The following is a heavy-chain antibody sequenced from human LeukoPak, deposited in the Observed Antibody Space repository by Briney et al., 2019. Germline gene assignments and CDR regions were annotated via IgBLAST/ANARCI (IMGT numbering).Heavy chain of an antibody. CDR1: GDSISSYY. V-gene: IGHV4-59*01. J-gene: IGHJ4*02. CDR2: IYYSGTT. D-gene: IGHD2-2*02. Sequence: SETLSLTCTVSGDSISSYYWSWIRQPPRKGLEWIGYIYYSGTTNYNPSLKSRVTISVDTSKNQFSLKLSSVTAADTAVYYCARVRGYCGSTSCSTTYGVFDYWGQGTLVTVSS. CDR3: ARVRGYCGSTSCSTTYGVFDY.